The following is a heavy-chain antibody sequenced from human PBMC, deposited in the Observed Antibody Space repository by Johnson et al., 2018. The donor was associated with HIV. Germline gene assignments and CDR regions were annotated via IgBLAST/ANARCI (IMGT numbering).Heavy chain of an antibody. CDR1: GFTFSSYG. CDR3: ARDSVILVDGAFDI. CDR2: IRYDGSNK. V-gene: IGHV3-30*02. Sequence: HVQLVESGGGVVQPWGSLRLSCAASGFTFSSYGLHWVRQAPGKGLEWVAFIRYDGSNKYYADSVKGRFTISRDNSKNTLYLQMNSLRAEDTAVYYCARDSVILVDGAFDIWGQGTMVTVSS. J-gene: IGHJ3*02. D-gene: IGHD2-15*01.